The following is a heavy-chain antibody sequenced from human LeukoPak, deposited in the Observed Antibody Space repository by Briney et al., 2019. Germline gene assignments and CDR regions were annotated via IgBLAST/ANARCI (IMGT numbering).Heavy chain of an antibody. Sequence: SETLSLTCTISGGSISSYYWSWIRQPAGKGLEWIGRIYTSGSTNYNPSLKSRVTMSVDTSKNQFSLKLSSVTAADTAVYYCARDGVGLRYFDWAHYHYYGMDVWGQGTTVTVSS. D-gene: IGHD3-9*01. CDR1: GGSISSYY. V-gene: IGHV4-4*07. CDR3: ARDGVGLRYFDWAHYHYYGMDV. J-gene: IGHJ6*02. CDR2: IYTSGST.